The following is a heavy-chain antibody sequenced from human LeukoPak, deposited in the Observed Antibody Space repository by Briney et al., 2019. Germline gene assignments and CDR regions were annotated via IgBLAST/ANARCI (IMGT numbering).Heavy chain of an antibody. Sequence: SETLSLTCSVSGGSITYSHYYWGWVRQPPGKGLEWIGGIYYSGSTYYNPSLKSRVTTSVDTSRNEFSLRLSSVTAADTALYFCGRQSGSYGGILDNWGQGILGTVSS. CDR2: IYYSGST. J-gene: IGHJ4*02. CDR3: GRQSGSYGGILDN. D-gene: IGHD1-26*01. V-gene: IGHV4-39*01. CDR1: GGSITYSHYY.